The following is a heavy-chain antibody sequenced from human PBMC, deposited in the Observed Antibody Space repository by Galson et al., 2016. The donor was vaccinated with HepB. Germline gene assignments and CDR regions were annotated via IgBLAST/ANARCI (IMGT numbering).Heavy chain of an antibody. CDR1: GFSVNHNY. D-gene: IGHD3-10*01. CDR2: IYSGGNT. V-gene: IGHV3-53*01. J-gene: IGHJ4*02. Sequence: SLRLSCAASGFSVNHNYMTWVRQAPGKGLEWVSLIYSGGNTNYDDSVKGRFTISRDSSKNTLYLQMNSLRTEDTAIYYCATVNYISGTHYWGQGTLVTVSS. CDR3: ATVNYISGTHY.